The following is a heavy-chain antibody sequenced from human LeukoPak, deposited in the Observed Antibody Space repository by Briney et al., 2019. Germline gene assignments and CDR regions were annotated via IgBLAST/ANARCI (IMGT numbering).Heavy chain of an antibody. V-gene: IGHV1-2*02. CDR1: GYTFTGYY. Sequence: ASVKVSCKASGYTFTGYYMHWVRQAPGQGLEWMGWINPNRGGTNYAQKFQGRVPMTRDTSISTAYMDLSRLRSDDTAVYFCARGIAAAAPFDFWGQGNLVPVSS. D-gene: IGHD6-13*01. J-gene: IGHJ4*02. CDR2: INPNRGGT. CDR3: ARGIAAAAPFDF.